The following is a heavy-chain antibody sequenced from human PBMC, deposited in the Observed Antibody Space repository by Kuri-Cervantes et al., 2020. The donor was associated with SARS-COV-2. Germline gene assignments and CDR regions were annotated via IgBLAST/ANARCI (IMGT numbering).Heavy chain of an antibody. CDR2: IYYSGRT. CDR3: ARVRPCYGCYTHNWFDP. V-gene: IGHV4-59*01. Sequence: GSLRLSCTVSGGSINNYYWSWIRQPPGKGLEWVGSIYYSGRTNYNPSLKSRVTISEHSSKNQFSLNLRSLTAADTPVYYCARVRPCYGCYTHNWFDPWGQGTLVTVSS. J-gene: IGHJ5*02. CDR1: GGSINNYY. D-gene: IGHD2-2*02.